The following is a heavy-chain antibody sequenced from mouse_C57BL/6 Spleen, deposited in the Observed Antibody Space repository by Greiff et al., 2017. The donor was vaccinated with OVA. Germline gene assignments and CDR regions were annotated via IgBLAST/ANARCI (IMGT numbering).Heavy chain of an antibody. CDR2: IYPGDGDT. Sequence: VQLQQSGAELVKPGASVKISCKASGYAFSSYWMNWVQQRPGKGLEWIGQIYPGDGDTNYNGKFKGKATLTADESSSTAYMQLSSLTSEDAAVYFCAREDYDREEGYWGQGTSVTVSS. D-gene: IGHD2-4*01. CDR3: AREDYDREEGY. J-gene: IGHJ4*01. V-gene: IGHV1-80*01. CDR1: GYAFSSYW.